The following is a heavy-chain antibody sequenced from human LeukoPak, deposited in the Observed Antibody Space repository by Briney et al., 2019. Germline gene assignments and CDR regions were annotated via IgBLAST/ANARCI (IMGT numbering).Heavy chain of an antibody. CDR2: INHSGST. V-gene: IGHV4-34*01. CDR1: GGSFSGYY. CDR3: ARGKYYYGSGSYHPGLPADY. D-gene: IGHD3-10*01. Sequence: RTSETLSLTCAVYGGSFSGYYWSWIRQPPGKGLEWIGEINHSGSTNYNPSLKSRVTISVDTSKNQFSLKLSSVTAADTAVYYCARGKYYYGSGSYHPGLPADYWGQGTLVTVSS. J-gene: IGHJ4*02.